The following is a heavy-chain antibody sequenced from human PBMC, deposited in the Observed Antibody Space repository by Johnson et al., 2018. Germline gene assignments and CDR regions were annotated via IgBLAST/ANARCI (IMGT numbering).Heavy chain of an antibody. D-gene: IGHD4-23*01. J-gene: IGHJ3*01. CDR1: AFTFSAEW. CDR2: IRPDGIET. CDR3: STDRHGGAFDL. V-gene: IGHV3-7*01. Sequence: VQLVQSGGGLVQXGGSLGLSCSVSAFTFSAEWMALVRQAPGKGLEFVANIRPDGIETNHADSVKGRFTISRDNAKNSLYLQMNSLRVEDTAVYNCSTDRHGGAFDLWDQGTMVTVSS.